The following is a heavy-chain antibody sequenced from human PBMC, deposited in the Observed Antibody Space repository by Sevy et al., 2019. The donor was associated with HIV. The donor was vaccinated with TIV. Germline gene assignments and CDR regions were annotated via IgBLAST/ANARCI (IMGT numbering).Heavy chain of an antibody. J-gene: IGHJ3*02. CDR2: ISYDGSNK. D-gene: IGHD3-10*01. Sequence: GGSLRLSCAASGFTFSSYGMHWVRQAPGKGLEWVAVISYDGSNKYYADSVKGRFTISRDNSKNTLYLQINSLRAEDTAVYYCAKGSGSYPPHDAFDIWGQGTMVTVSS. CDR3: AKGSGSYPPHDAFDI. V-gene: IGHV3-30*18. CDR1: GFTFSSYG.